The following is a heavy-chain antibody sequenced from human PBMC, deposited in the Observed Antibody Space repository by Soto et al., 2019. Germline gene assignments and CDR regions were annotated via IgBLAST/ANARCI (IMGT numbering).Heavy chain of an antibody. CDR2: ISAYNGKT. D-gene: IGHD6-6*01. CDR3: ARHPYSSSPWFDP. V-gene: IGHV1-18*01. CDR1: GYTFTNYV. Sequence: QVQLVQSGAEEKKPGASVKVSCKAFGYTFTNYVIIWVRQAPGQGLEWMGWISAYNGKTNYALRFQGRNTMTTETSTSTAYMELRSLTSDYTAVYYCARHPYSSSPWFDPWGQGTLVTVSS. J-gene: IGHJ5*02.